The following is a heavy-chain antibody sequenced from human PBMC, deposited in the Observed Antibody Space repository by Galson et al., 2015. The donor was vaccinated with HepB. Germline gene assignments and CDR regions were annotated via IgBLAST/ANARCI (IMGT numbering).Heavy chain of an antibody. CDR3: VRDSATSGANYFDY. CDR1: GFTFGDYW. D-gene: IGHD4-17*01. J-gene: IGHJ4*02. V-gene: IGHV3-74*03. CDR2: IKSDGSVK. Sequence: SLRLSCAASGFTFGDYWMHWVRHVAGKGLMWVSRIKSDGSVKTYADSVKGRFTISRDNGNNTVYLQMNYLRAEDTAVYHCVRDSATSGANYFDYWGQGILVSVSS.